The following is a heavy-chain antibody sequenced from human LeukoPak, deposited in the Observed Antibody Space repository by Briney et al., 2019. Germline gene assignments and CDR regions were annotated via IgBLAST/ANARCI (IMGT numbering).Heavy chain of an antibody. CDR3: AKDERNWNYNLASQTYD. J-gene: IGHJ4*02. D-gene: IGHD1-7*01. CDR2: IQYDGTNK. Sequence: GGSLRLSCAASGFTFSSSGMHWVRQAPGKGLEWVAFIQYDGTNKYYADSVKGRFTVSRDNSKNTLYLQMSSLRAEDTAVYYCAKDERNWNYNLASQTYDWGQGTLVTVSS. CDR1: GFTFSSSG. V-gene: IGHV3-30*02.